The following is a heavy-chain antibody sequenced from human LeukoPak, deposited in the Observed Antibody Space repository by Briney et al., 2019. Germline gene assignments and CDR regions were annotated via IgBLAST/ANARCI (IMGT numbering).Heavy chain of an antibody. Sequence: ASVKVSCKVSGYTLTELSMHWVRQAPGKGLEWMGGFDPEDGETIYAQKFQGRVTMTEDTSTDTAYMELSSLRSEDTAVYYCATAGIAAAGTLDYWGQGTWSPSPQ. CDR1: GYTLTELS. V-gene: IGHV1-24*01. D-gene: IGHD6-13*01. CDR3: ATAGIAAAGTLDY. CDR2: FDPEDGET. J-gene: IGHJ4*02.